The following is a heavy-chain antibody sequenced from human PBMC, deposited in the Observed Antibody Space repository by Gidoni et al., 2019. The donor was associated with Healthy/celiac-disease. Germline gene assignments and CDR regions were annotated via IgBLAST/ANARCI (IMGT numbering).Heavy chain of an antibody. CDR3: AKDLRFTMVRGVIITF. CDR2: ISGSGGST. J-gene: IGHJ4*02. V-gene: IGHV3-23*01. D-gene: IGHD3-10*01. CDR1: GFTFSSDA. Sequence: EVQPLESGGGLVKPGGSLRISCAASGFTFSSDAMSWVRQAPGKGLEWVSAISGSGGSTYYADSVKGRFTISRDNSKNTLYLQMNSLRAEDTAVYYCAKDLRFTMVRGVIITFWGQGTLVTVSS.